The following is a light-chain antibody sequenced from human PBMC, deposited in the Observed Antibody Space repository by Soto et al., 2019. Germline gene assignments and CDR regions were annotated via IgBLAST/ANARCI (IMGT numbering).Light chain of an antibody. CDR3: QHFGTSAL. CDR1: QSVSSSY. V-gene: IGKV3-20*01. CDR2: GAS. J-gene: IGKJ3*01. Sequence: EIVLTQSPGTLSLSPGERATLSCRASQSVSSSYLAWYQQKPGQAPRLLIYGASNRATGIPDRFSVSASGTDFTLTISRPEPEGFAVYYCQHFGTSALFGPGTKVDIK.